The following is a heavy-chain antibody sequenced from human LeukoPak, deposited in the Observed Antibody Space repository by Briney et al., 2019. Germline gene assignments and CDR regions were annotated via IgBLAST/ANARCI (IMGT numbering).Heavy chain of an antibody. V-gene: IGHV4-39*07. Sequence: SETLSLTCTVSGASISSDSYYWAWIRQPPGKGLEWIASFFYSGSTYYNPSLKSRVTISVDTSKNQFSLKLSSVTAADTAVYYCASTYYDFWSGYGYWFDPWGQGTLVTVSS. CDR2: FFYSGST. CDR3: ASTYYDFWSGYGYWFDP. D-gene: IGHD3-3*01. CDR1: GASISSDSYY. J-gene: IGHJ5*02.